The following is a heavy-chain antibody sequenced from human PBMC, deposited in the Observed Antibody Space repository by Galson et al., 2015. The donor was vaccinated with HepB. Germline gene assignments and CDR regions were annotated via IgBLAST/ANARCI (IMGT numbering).Heavy chain of an antibody. J-gene: IGHJ4*02. V-gene: IGHV3-30*04. Sequence: SLRLSCAASGFTFNSYDFYWVRQAPGKGLEWVALISYDGSNDFYIDSVKGRFTVSRDNSKNMVSLQMNSLRTEDTAVYFCARDYVIRGFVVGSESYWGQGTRVTVSS. CDR2: ISYDGSND. CDR1: GFTFNSYD. D-gene: IGHD3-10*01. CDR3: ARDYVIRGFVVGSESY.